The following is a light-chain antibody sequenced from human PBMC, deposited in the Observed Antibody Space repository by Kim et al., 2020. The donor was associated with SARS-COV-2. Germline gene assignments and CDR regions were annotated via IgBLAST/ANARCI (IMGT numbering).Light chain of an antibody. CDR3: HHYNDWPPGDT. CDR2: GAS. J-gene: IGKJ2*01. V-gene: IGKV3-15*01. CDR1: RSVSNN. Sequence: EIVMTQSPATLSVSPGERTTLSCRASRSVSNNLAWYQHKPGQPPRLLIYGASTRATGVPARFSGSGSGTDFTLTVSSLQSEDFAVYYCHHYNDWPPGDTFGQGTKLEI.